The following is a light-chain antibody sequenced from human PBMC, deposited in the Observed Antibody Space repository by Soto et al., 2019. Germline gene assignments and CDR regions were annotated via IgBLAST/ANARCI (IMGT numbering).Light chain of an antibody. CDR2: GAS. V-gene: IGKV3-15*01. CDR1: QSVSSN. J-gene: IGKJ1*01. Sequence: EIVMTQSPATLSVSPGERATLSCRASQSVSSNLAWYQQKPGQAPRLLIYGASTRATGIPARFSGSGSGTESTLTIRSLQSEDIALYYCQQYNNWPPVTFGQGTKVDIK. CDR3: QQYNNWPPVT.